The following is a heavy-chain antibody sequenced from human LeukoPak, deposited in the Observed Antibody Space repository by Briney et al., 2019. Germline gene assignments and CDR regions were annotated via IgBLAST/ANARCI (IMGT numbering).Heavy chain of an antibody. CDR3: AKVIYCGGDCSEYFQH. J-gene: IGHJ1*01. V-gene: IGHV3-43*02. CDR2: ISGDGGST. CDR1: GFTFDDYA. Sequence: GGSLRLSCAASGFTFDDYAMHWVRQAPGKGLEWVSPISGDGGSTYYADSVKGRFTISRDNSKNSLYLQMNSLRTEDTALYYCAKVIYCGGDCSEYFQHWGQGTLVTVSS. D-gene: IGHD2-21*02.